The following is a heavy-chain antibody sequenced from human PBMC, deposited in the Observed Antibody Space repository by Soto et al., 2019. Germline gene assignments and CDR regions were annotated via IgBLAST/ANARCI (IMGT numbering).Heavy chain of an antibody. CDR2: IYYSGST. CDR1: GGSISSSSYY. D-gene: IGHD3-10*01. Sequence: SETLSLTCTVSGGSISSSSYYWGWIRQPPGKGLEWIGSIYYSGSTYYNPSLKSRVTISVDTSKNQFSLKLSSVTAADTAVYYCLVRGVSFDYWGQGTLVTVSS. V-gene: IGHV4-39*01. CDR3: LVRGVSFDY. J-gene: IGHJ4*02.